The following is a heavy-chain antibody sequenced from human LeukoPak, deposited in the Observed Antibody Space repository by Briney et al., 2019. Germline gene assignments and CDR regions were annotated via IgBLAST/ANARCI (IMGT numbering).Heavy chain of an antibody. Sequence: SETLSLTCTVSGGSISSSSYYWGWIRQPPGKGLEWIGSIYYSGSTYYNPSLKSRVTISVDTSKNQFSLKLSPVTAADTAVYYCARHPMYFDYWGQGALVTVSS. CDR1: GGSISSSSYY. CDR3: ARHPMYFDY. CDR2: IYYSGST. J-gene: IGHJ4*02. V-gene: IGHV4-39*01.